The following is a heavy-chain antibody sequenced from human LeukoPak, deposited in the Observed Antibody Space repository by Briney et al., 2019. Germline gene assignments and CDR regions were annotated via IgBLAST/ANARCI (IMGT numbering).Heavy chain of an antibody. V-gene: IGHV4-31*03. D-gene: IGHD2/OR15-2a*01. CDR2: IYYSGST. Sequence: SETLSLTCTVSGGSISSGGYYWSWIRQHPGKGLEWIGYIYYSGSTYYNPSLKSRVTISVDTSKNQFSLKLSSVTAADTAVYHCARERGRIEYAGGGYAFDIWGQGTMVTVSS. J-gene: IGHJ3*02. CDR1: GGSISSGGYY. CDR3: ARERGRIEYAGGGYAFDI.